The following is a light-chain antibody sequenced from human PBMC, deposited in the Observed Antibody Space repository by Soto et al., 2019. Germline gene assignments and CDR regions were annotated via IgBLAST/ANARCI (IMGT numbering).Light chain of an antibody. CDR2: DAS. V-gene: IGKV1-33*01. CDR1: QDISNY. J-gene: IGKJ5*01. Sequence: DLQMTQSPSSLSASVGDRVTITCQASQDISNYLNWYQQKPGKAPKLLIYDASNLETGVPSRFSGSGSGTDFTFTISSLQPEDIATYYCQQYDNLLEAFGQGTRLEIK. CDR3: QQYDNLLEA.